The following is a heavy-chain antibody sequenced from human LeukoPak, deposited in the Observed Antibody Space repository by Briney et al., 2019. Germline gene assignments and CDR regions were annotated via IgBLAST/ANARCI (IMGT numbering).Heavy chain of an antibody. CDR1: GYTFTSYD. J-gene: IGHJ6*02. D-gene: IGHD6-13*01. Sequence: ASVKVSCKASGYTFTSYDINWVRQATGQGLEWMGWMNPNSGNTGYAQKFQGRVTMTRNTSISTAYMELSSLRSEDTAVYYCARGAFDSSSWQAYYYYYYGMDVWGQGTTVTVSS. CDR3: ARGAFDSSSWQAYYYYYYGMDV. CDR2: MNPNSGNT. V-gene: IGHV1-8*01.